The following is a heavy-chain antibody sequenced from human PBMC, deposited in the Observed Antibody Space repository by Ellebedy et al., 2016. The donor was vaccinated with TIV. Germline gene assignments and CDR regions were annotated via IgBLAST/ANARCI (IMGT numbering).Heavy chain of an antibody. Sequence: AASVKVSCKASGYTFPSYDINWVRQATGQGLEWMGWMNPNSGNTGYAQKFQGRVTMTRNTSISTAYMELSSLRSEDTAVYYCARGRLWFGAFYYYYYYGMDVWGQGTTVTVSS. CDR3: ARGRLWFGAFYYYYYYGMDV. CDR1: GYTFPSYD. J-gene: IGHJ6*02. V-gene: IGHV1-8*01. D-gene: IGHD3-10*01. CDR2: MNPNSGNT.